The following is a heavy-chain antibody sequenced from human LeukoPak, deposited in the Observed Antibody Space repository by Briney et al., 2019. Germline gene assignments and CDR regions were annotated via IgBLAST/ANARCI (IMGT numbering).Heavy chain of an antibody. CDR3: ARVRSHLRPVRRSYYFDY. J-gene: IGHJ4*02. D-gene: IGHD5-12*01. V-gene: IGHV3-23*01. Sequence: GGSLRLSCAASGFTFSSYAMSWVRQAPGGGLEWVSTIGGSGDGTYYADSVKGRFTISRDNAKNSLYLQMNSLRAEDTAVYYCARVRSHLRPVRRSYYFDYWGQGTLVTVSS. CDR2: IGGSGDGT. CDR1: GFTFSSYA.